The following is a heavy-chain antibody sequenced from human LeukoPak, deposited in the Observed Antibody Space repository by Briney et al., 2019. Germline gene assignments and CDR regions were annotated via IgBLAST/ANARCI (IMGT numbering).Heavy chain of an antibody. CDR1: GGYISSYY. V-gene: IGHV4-59*01. J-gene: IGHJ4*02. CDR2: IYYSGST. CDR3: ARGENYYDSSGYYYPFDY. Sequence: PSETLSLTCTVSGGYISSYYWSWIRQPPGKGLGWIGYIYYSGSTNYNPSLKSRVTISVDTSKNQFSLKLSSVTAADTAVYYCARGENYYDSSGYYYPFDYWGQGTLVTVSS. D-gene: IGHD3-22*01.